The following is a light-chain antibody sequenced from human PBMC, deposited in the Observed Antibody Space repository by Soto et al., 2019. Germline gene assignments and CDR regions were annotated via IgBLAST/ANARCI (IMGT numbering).Light chain of an antibody. J-gene: IGLJ1*01. V-gene: IGLV1-44*01. CDR3: AAWDDSLNGYV. Sequence: QSVLTQPPSASGTPGQRVDFSCSGSSSNIGANTVNWYQQLPGAAPKLLIYSHSQRPSGVPDRFSGSKSGTSASLAISGLQSGDEADYYCAAWDDSLNGYVFGSGTKLTVL. CDR1: SSNIGANT. CDR2: SHS.